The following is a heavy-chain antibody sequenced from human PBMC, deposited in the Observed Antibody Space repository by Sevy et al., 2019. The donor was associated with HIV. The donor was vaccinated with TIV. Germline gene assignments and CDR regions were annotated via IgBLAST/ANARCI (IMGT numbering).Heavy chain of an antibody. CDR2: MTPNNGNT. CDR1: GYSFSNFD. Sequence: ASVKVSCKAAGYSFSNFDINWVRQATGQGLEWMGWMTPNNGNTHCAQKFQGRVTMTRSSSANTAYMELSSLTSEDTAIYYCARARLDYEFWSGSYFSRAPWGYKYYAMDVWGQGTTVTVSS. CDR3: ARARLDYEFWSGSYFSRAPWGYKYYAMDV. J-gene: IGHJ6*02. D-gene: IGHD3-3*01. V-gene: IGHV1-8*01.